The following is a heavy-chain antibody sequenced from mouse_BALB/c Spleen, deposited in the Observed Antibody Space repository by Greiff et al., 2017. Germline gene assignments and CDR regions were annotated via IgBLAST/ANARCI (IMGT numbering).Heavy chain of an antibody. Sequence: QVQLKQSGAELAKPGASVKMSCKASGYTFTSYWMHWVKQRPGQGLEWIGYINPSTGYTEYNQKFKDKATLTADKSSSTAYMQLSSLTSEDSAVYYCARPVRYAMDYWGQGTSVTVSS. CDR1: GYTFTSYW. CDR3: ARPVRYAMDY. D-gene: IGHD2-14*01. J-gene: IGHJ4*01. V-gene: IGHV1-7*01. CDR2: INPSTGYT.